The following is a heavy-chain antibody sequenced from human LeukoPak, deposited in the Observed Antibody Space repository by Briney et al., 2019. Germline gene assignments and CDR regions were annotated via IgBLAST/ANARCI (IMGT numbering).Heavy chain of an antibody. CDR2: IYHSGST. J-gene: IGHJ4*02. CDR3: ARLVAGYYFDY. V-gene: IGHV4-4*02. CDR1: GDSINSLDW. Sequence: SGTLSLTCTVSGDSINSLDWWSWVRQPPGKGLEWIGEIYHSGSTNYNPSLKSRVTISVDKSKNQFSLKLSSVTAADTAVYYCARLVAGYYFDYWGQGTLVTVSS. D-gene: IGHD6-25*01.